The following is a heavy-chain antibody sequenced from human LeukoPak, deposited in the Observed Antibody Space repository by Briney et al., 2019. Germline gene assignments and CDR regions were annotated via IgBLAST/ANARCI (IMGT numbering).Heavy chain of an antibody. CDR2: IKEDGSEQ. D-gene: IGHD1-26*01. CDR3: VRDLGGSYYYFDY. Sequence: GGSLRLSCTASGFTFSRHWISWVRQTPGKGLEWVANIKEDGSEQYYVDSVKGRFTMSRDNAKSSLYLQMNSLRAEDTAAYYCVRDLGGSYYYFDYWGQGTLVTVSS. CDR1: GFTFSRHW. V-gene: IGHV3-7*01. J-gene: IGHJ4*02.